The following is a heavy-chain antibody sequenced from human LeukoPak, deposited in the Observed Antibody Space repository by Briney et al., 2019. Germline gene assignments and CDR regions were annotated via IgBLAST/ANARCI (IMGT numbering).Heavy chain of an antibody. D-gene: IGHD6-13*01. V-gene: IGHV1-18*01. CDR1: GYTFTSYG. CDR2: ISAYNGNT. Sequence: ASVKVSCKASGYTFTSYGISWVRQAPGQGLEWMGWISAYNGNTNYTQKLQGRVTMTTDTSTSTAYMELTSLRSDDTAVYYCARDESSSSWLYYWGQGALVTVSS. J-gene: IGHJ4*02. CDR3: ARDESSSSWLYY.